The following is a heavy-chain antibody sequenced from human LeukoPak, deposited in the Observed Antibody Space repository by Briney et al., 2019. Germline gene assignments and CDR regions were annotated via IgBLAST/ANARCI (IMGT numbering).Heavy chain of an antibody. Sequence: EASVKVSCKASGGTFNSSGISWVRQAPGQGLEWMGGIISFFGAAHYIQKFQGRLTITAHESASTAYMELSSLTSEDTAVYYCTRDPSVDYDLLSHWFDPWGQGTLVTVSS. CDR2: IISFFGAA. J-gene: IGHJ5*02. CDR1: GGTFNSSG. CDR3: TRDPSVDYDLLSHWFDP. V-gene: IGHV1-69*13. D-gene: IGHD3-9*01.